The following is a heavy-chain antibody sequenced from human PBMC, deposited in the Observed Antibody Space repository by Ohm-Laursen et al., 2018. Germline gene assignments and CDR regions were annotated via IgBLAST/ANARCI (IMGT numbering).Heavy chain of an antibody. D-gene: IGHD3-22*01. J-gene: IGHJ5*02. V-gene: IGHV3-53*01. Sequence: SLRLSCTASGFTVSSTYMNWVRQAPGKGLEWVSILYSGGSTYYADSVKGRFTISRDNSKNTLYLQMNSLRAEDTAVYYCAGDYYDSSGYLRGWFDPWGQGTLVTVSS. CDR2: LYSGGST. CDR1: GFTVSSTY. CDR3: AGDYYDSSGYLRGWFDP.